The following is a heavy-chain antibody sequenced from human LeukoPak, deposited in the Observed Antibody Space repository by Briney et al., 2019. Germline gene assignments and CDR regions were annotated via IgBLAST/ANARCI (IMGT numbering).Heavy chain of an antibody. CDR3: ARGPAYYDFWSGAFDI. Sequence: PSQTLSLTCAISGDSVSSNSAAWNWIKQSPSRGLEWLGRTYYRSKWYNDYAVSVKSRITINPDTSKNQFSLQLNSVTPEDTAVYYCARGPAYYDFWSGAFDIWGQGTMVTVSS. D-gene: IGHD3-3*01. V-gene: IGHV6-1*01. CDR1: GDSVSSNSAA. CDR2: TYYRSKWYN. J-gene: IGHJ3*02.